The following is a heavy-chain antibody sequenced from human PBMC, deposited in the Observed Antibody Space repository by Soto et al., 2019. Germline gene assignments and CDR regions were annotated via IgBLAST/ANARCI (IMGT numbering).Heavy chain of an antibody. CDR1: GFTFSSYI. V-gene: IGHV3-21*01. CDR3: ARVFGGVATANPFDY. Sequence: SLRLSCAASGFTFSSYIMNLVRQAPGKGLEWVSSISSSSSYIYYADSVKGRFTISRDNAKNSLYLQMNSLRAEDTAVYYCARVFGGVATANPFDYWGQGTLVTVSS. CDR2: ISSSSSYI. J-gene: IGHJ4*02. D-gene: IGHD2-8*02.